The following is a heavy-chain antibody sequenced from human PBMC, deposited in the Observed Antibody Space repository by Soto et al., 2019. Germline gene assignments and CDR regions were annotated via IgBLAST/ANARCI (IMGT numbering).Heavy chain of an antibody. V-gene: IGHV1-45*02. CDR2: ITPFNGNT. Sequence: SVKVSCKASGYTFTYRYLHCVRQAPGQALEWMVWITPFNGNTNYAQKFQDRVTITRDRSMSTAYMELSSLRSEDTAMYYCAFGYYYYFDMDVWRQGTTVTVS. CDR1: GYTFTYRY. CDR3: AFGYYYYFDMDV. D-gene: IGHD3-10*01. J-gene: IGHJ6*02.